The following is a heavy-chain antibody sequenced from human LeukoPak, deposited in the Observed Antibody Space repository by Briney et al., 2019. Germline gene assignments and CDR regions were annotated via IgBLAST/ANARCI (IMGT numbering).Heavy chain of an antibody. CDR3: ARVRGVPYCFDS. D-gene: IGHD3-10*01. Sequence: PSETLSLTCTVSGYSISNVYYWGWVRQPPGKGLEWIGSALQSGSTYYNPFLKSRVTISVDTSKNQFSLKLNSVTAADTAMYYCARVRGVPYCFDSWGPGTLVTVSS. CDR1: GYSISNVYY. CDR2: ALQSGST. V-gene: IGHV4-38-2*02. J-gene: IGHJ4*02.